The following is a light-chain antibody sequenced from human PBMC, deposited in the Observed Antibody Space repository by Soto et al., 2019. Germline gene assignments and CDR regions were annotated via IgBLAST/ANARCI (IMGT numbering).Light chain of an antibody. CDR1: KSGSSY. CDR2: GAS. CDR3: QQSNNWPPIT. V-gene: IGKV3-15*01. J-gene: IGKJ5*01. Sequence: ILFTDAPATLSLFPAERATLSCRVHKSGSSYLVWYQHKPGQAPRLLIYGASTGATGIPARFSGSGSGTEFTLTITSLQSEDFAVYYCQQSNNWPPITFGQGTRLEIK.